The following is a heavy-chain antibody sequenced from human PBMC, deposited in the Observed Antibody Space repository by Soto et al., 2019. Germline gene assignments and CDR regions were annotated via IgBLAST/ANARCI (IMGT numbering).Heavy chain of an antibody. CDR1: GFTFSSYA. V-gene: IGHV3-23*01. D-gene: IGHD2-15*01. CDR3: AKEGPLNMHCSGGSCYSGTFDP. J-gene: IGHJ5*02. Sequence: EVQLLESGGGLVQPGGSLRLSCAASGFTFSSYAMSWVRQAPGKGLEWVSAISGSGGSTYYADSVKGRFTIPRDNSKNTLYLQMNSLRAEDTAVYYCAKEGPLNMHCSGGSCYSGTFDPWGQGTLVTVYS. CDR2: ISGSGGST.